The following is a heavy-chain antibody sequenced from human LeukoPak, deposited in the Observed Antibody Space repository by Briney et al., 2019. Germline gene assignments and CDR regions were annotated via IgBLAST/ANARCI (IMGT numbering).Heavy chain of an antibody. CDR2: INSDGSWT. CDR1: GNYW. J-gene: IGHJ4*02. V-gene: IGHV3-74*01. Sequence: PGGSLRLSCAASGNYWMHWVRQVPGKGLVWVSHINSDGSWTSYADSVKGRFTISRDNSTNSLYLQMNSLRAEDTAVYYCARADLRFLEWLFFWGQGALVTVSS. CDR3: ARADLRFLEWLFF. D-gene: IGHD3-3*01.